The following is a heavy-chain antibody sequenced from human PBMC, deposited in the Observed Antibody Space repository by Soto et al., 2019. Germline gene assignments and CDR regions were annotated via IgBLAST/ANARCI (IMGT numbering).Heavy chain of an antibody. CDR3: ARDWYYYDTSDHFSADAFDI. CDR1: GFTSSSYW. Sequence: EVQLVESGGGLVQPGGSLRLSCAASGFTSSSYWMHWVRQAPGKGLVWVSRISNDGTSTNYADSVKGRFTISRDNAKNTGYLEMNSLRAEDTAVYYCARDWYYYDTSDHFSADAFDIWGQGTTVTVSS. V-gene: IGHV3-74*01. D-gene: IGHD3-22*01. J-gene: IGHJ3*02. CDR2: ISNDGTST.